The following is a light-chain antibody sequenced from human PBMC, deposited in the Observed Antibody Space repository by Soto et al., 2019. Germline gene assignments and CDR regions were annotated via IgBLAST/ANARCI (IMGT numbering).Light chain of an antibody. V-gene: IGLV2-14*01. CDR3: SSYTSSSTL. Sequence: QSALTQPASVSGSPGQSITISCTGTSGDVGGYNYVSWYQQHPGKAPKLMIYEVSNRPSGVSNRLSGSKSGNTASLTISGLHAEDEADYYCSSYTSSSTLFGTGTKLTVL. CDR1: SGDVGGYNY. J-gene: IGLJ1*01. CDR2: EVS.